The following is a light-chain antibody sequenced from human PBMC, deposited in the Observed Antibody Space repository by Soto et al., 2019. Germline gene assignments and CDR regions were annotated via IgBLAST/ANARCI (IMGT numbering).Light chain of an antibody. CDR2: DVT. CDR3: SSYTSRNTVV. Sequence: QSALTQPASVSGSPGQSITMSCTGASSDIDGYDYVSWYQRHPGEAPKLLIYDVTNRPSGDSNRFSASKSGNTASLTISGLQAEDEADYFCSSYTSRNTVVFGGGTKLTVL. V-gene: IGLV2-14*01. CDR1: SSDIDGYDY. J-gene: IGLJ3*02.